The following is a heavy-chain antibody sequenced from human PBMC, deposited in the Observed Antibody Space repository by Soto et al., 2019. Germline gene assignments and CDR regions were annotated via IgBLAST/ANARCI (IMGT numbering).Heavy chain of an antibody. Sequence: ETLCLTYTVSGGSISSYYWIWIRQPPGKGLEWIGYIYDSGSTNYNPSLKSRVSISADTSKNQFSLKLSSVTAADTAVYYCARELKPAPYYSYAMHVWGQVTTVTVS. J-gene: IGHJ6*02. V-gene: IGHV4-59*01. CDR2: IYDSGST. CDR3: ARELKPAPYYSYAMHV. CDR1: GGSISSYY.